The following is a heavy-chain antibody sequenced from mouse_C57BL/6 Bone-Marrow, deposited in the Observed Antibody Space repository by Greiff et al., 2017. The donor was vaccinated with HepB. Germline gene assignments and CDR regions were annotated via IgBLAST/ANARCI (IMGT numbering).Heavy chain of an antibody. J-gene: IGHJ3*01. Sequence: QVHVKQSGAELVKPGASVKLSCKASGYTFTEYTIHWVKQRSGQGLEWIGWFYPGSGSIKYNEKFKDKATLTADKSSSTVYMELSRLTSEDSAVYFCARHEEEAYALAWFAYWGQGTLVTVSA. CDR3: ARHEEEAYALAWFAY. V-gene: IGHV1-62-2*01. CDR1: GYTFTEYT. D-gene: IGHD6-5*01. CDR2: FYPGSGSI.